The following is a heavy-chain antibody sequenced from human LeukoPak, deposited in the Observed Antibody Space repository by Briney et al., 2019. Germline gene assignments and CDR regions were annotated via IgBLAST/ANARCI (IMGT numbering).Heavy chain of an antibody. J-gene: IGHJ5*02. D-gene: IGHD6-13*01. V-gene: IGHV4-39*01. CDR1: GGSISSSSYY. CDR2: IYYSGST. CDR3: ARPRTSSSEGNWFDP. Sequence: SETLSLTCTVSGGSISSSSYYWGWIRQPPGKGLEWIGSIYYSGSTYYNPSLKSRVTISVDTSKNQFSLKLSSVTAADTAVYYCARPRTSSSEGNWFDPWGQGTLVTVSS.